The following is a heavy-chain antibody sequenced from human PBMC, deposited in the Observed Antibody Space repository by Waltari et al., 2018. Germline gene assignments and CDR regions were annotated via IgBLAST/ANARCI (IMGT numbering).Heavy chain of an antibody. CDR3: TRGGFDTNSYFDL. J-gene: IGHJ2*01. Sequence: QVQLHESGPGLGKPSETLSPTCAVSGYPIGSGFYWGWTRPPPGKDLGWIGSVSHSGGTFYNPSLKSRVTISMDTSKNQLSLKVTSVTAADTAIYYCTRGGFDTNSYFDLWGRGTLVTVSS. CDR1: GYPIGSGFY. V-gene: IGHV4-38-2*01. D-gene: IGHD2-8*01. CDR2: VSHSGGT.